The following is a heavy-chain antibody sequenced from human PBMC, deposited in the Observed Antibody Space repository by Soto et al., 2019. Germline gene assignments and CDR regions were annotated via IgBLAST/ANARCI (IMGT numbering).Heavy chain of an antibody. D-gene: IGHD3-9*01. CDR2: FDPEDGET. CDR1: GYTLTELS. Sequence: QVPLVQSGAEVKKPGASVKVSCKVSGYTLTELSMHWVRQAPGKGLEWMGGFDPEDGETIYAQKFQGRVTMTEDTSTDTAYMELSSLRSEDTAVYYCATWRYFDWLLPHVFDYWGQGTLVTVSS. J-gene: IGHJ4*02. CDR3: ATWRYFDWLLPHVFDY. V-gene: IGHV1-24*01.